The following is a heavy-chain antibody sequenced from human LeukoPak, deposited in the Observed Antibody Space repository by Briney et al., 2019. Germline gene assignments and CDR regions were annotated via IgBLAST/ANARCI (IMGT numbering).Heavy chain of an antibody. D-gene: IGHD3-22*01. CDR1: GYTFTSYH. V-gene: IGHV1-46*01. J-gene: IGHJ5*02. Sequence: ASVKVSCKASGYTFTSYHMHWVRQAPGQGLEWMGIINPSGGSTGYAQKFQGRVTMTRDTSTSTVYMELSSLRSEDTAVYYCVITTYYYDSSGHHANWFDPWGQGTLVTVSS. CDR2: INPSGGST. CDR3: VITTYYYDSSGHHANWFDP.